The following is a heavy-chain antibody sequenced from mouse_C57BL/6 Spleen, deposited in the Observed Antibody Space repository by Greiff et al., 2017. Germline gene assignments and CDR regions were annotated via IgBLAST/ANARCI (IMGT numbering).Heavy chain of an antibody. CDR1: GYTFTTYP. Sequence: QVQLQQSGAELVKPGASVPMSCPASGYTFTTYPLEWMKQNHGKSLEWIGKFHPYNDDTKYNEKFKGKATLTVEKSYSTVYLELSRFTSDDAAVYYCARRLWGYFDYWGQGTTLTVSS. V-gene: IGHV1-47*01. CDR3: ARRLWGYFDY. D-gene: IGHD1-1*02. CDR2: FHPYNDDT. J-gene: IGHJ2*01.